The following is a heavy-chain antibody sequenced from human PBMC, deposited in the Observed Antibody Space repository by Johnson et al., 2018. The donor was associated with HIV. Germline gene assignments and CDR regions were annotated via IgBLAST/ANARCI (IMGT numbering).Heavy chain of an antibody. CDR3: ARDLSGSYSLMWAFDI. Sequence: QVQLVESGGGVVQPGRSLRLSCAASGFTFSSYAMHWVRQAPGQGLEWVAVISYDGSNKYYAASVKGRFTISRDNSKNTLDLQMNSLRAEDAAVYYCARDLSGSYSLMWAFDIWGQGTMVTVSS. CDR2: ISYDGSNK. V-gene: IGHV3-30*04. D-gene: IGHD1-26*01. CDR1: GFTFSSYA. J-gene: IGHJ3*02.